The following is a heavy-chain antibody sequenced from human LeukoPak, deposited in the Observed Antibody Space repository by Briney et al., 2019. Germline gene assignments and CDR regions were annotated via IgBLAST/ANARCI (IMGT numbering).Heavy chain of an antibody. D-gene: IGHD3-3*01. V-gene: IGHV1-69*13. CDR2: IIPIFGTA. J-gene: IGHJ4*02. CDR3: AREFEYYDFWSGYYIGPSSGRYFVY. CDR1: GYTFTSYG. Sequence: SVKVSCKASGYTFTSYGISWVRQAPGQGLEWMGGIIPIFGTANYAQKFQGRVTITADESTSTAYMELSSLRSEDTAVYYCAREFEYYDFWSGYYIGPSSGRYFVYWGQGTLVTVSS.